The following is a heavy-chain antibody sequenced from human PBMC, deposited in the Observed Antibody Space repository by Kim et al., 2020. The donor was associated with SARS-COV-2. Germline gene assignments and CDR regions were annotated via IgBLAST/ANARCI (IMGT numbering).Heavy chain of an antibody. Sequence: PSLKSRVTIPVDTSKNQFSLKLSSVTAADTAVYDCARAGGRYFGYYYGMDVWGQGTTVTVSS. J-gene: IGHJ6*02. V-gene: IGHV4-59*01. D-gene: IGHD3-9*01. CDR3: ARAGGRYFGYYYGMDV.